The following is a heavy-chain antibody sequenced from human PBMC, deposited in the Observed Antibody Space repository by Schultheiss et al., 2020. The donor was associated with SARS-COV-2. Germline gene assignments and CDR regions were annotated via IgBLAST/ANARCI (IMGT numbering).Heavy chain of an antibody. V-gene: IGHV4-34*01. D-gene: IGHD3-10*01. CDR1: GGSFSGYY. CDR3: ARGWGYYGSGSYYHY. J-gene: IGHJ4*02. CDR2: INHSGST. Sequence: SETLSPTCAVYGGSFSGYYWTWIRQPPGKGLEWIGEINHSGSTSYNPSLKSRVTISVDMSKNQFSLKLSSVTAADTAVYYCARGWGYYGSGSYYHYWGQGILVTVSS.